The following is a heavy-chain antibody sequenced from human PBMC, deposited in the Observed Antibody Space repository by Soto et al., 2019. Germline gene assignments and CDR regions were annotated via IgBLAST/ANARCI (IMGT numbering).Heavy chain of an antibody. CDR2: INHSGST. CDR3: ARWVVLGVTTGGAASGMDV. V-gene: IGHV4-34*01. CDR1: GGSFSGYY. Sequence: QVQLQQWGAGLLKPSETLSLTCAVYGGSFSGYYWSWIRQPPGKGLEWIGEINHSGSTNYNPSLKSRVTISVDTSKNQFSLKLSSVTAADTAVYYCARWVVLGVTTGGAASGMDVW. D-gene: IGHD4-17*01. J-gene: IGHJ6*01.